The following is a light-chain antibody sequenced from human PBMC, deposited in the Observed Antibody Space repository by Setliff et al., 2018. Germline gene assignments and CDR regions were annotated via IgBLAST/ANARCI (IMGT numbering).Light chain of an antibody. Sequence: QSALTQPAAVSGSPGQSITISCAGTNSDVGGYNYVSWYQQHPDKAPKLIIYEVTKRPSGVSDRFSGSKSGNTASLTISGLQAEDEADYYCLSYTSETTHALFAGGT. J-gene: IGLJ2*01. CDR1: NSDVGGYNY. CDR2: EVT. V-gene: IGLV2-14*03. CDR3: LSYTSETTHAL.